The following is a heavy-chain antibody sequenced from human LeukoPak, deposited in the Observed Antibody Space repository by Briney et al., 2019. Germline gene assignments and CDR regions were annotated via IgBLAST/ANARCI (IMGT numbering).Heavy chain of an antibody. J-gene: IGHJ3*02. D-gene: IGHD2-15*01. Sequence: GGSLRLSCAASGFTFSSYAMSWVRQAPGKGLEWVSAISGSGGSTYYADSVKGRFTISRDNSKNTLYLQMNSLRAEDTAVYYCAKDRFPERSGLDAFDIWGQGTMVTVSS. CDR3: AKDRFPERSGLDAFDI. CDR1: GFTFSSYA. CDR2: ISGSGGST. V-gene: IGHV3-23*01.